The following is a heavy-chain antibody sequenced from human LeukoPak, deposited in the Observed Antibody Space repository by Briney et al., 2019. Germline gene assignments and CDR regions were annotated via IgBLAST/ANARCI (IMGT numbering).Heavy chain of an antibody. J-gene: IGHJ4*02. CDR3: ARVRVADGIFDY. CDR2: ISSSGSTI. Sequence: QPGGSLRLSCAASGFTFSSYEMNWVRQAPGKGLEWVSYISSSGSTIYYADSVKGRFTISRDNAKNSLYLQMNSLRAEDTAVYYCARVRVADGIFDYWGQGTLVTVSS. CDR1: GFTFSSYE. D-gene: IGHD1-14*01. V-gene: IGHV3-48*03.